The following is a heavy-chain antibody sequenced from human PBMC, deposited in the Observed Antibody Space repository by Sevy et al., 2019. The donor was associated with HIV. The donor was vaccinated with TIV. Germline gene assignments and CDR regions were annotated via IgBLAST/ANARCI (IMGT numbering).Heavy chain of an antibody. CDR1: GGSFSGYY. V-gene: IGHV4-34*01. Sequence: SETLSLTCAVYGGSFSGYYWSWIRQPPGKGLEWIGEINHSGSTNYNPSLKSRVTIPVDTSKNQFSLKLSSVTAADTAVYYCARGPMYYYGSGAYWGQGTLVTVSS. D-gene: IGHD3-10*01. CDR3: ARGPMYYYGSGAY. J-gene: IGHJ4*02. CDR2: INHSGST.